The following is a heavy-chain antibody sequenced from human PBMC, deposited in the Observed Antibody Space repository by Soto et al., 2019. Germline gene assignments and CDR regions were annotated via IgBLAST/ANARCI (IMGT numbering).Heavy chain of an antibody. Sequence: XSVKDSCKASGYTFTSNYLHWIRQAPGQGREWMGTINPGIGSTTYAENFQGRVAMTRDTSTSTVHLELSSLRFEDTAVYYCARQYCTGTSCYPYFDYWGQGTLVTVSS. D-gene: IGHD2-2*01. CDR3: ARQYCTGTSCYPYFDY. CDR2: INPGIGST. CDR1: GYTFTSNY. J-gene: IGHJ4*02. V-gene: IGHV1-46*01.